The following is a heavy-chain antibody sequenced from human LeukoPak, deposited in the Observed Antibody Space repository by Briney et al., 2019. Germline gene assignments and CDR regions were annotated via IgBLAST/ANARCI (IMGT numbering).Heavy chain of an antibody. J-gene: IGHJ5*02. CDR2: MSAETGGT. V-gene: IGHV1-2*02. CDR1: GYTFTGYY. Sequence: AAVKVSFKASGYTFTGYYMHGVRQAPLQGLDWMGSMSAETGGTNYAQNFQGRVTMTRDQSLSTAYMEMSRLRSDDPAVYYCARDGKRDYSNYNWFDPWGQGTLVTVSS. CDR3: ARDGKRDYSNYNWFDP. D-gene: IGHD4-11*01.